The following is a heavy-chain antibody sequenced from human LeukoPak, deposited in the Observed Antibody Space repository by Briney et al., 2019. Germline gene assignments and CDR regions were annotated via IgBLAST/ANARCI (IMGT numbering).Heavy chain of an antibody. J-gene: IGHJ5*02. Sequence: SETLSLTCTVSGGSISSHYWSWIRQPPGKGLEWIGYIYYSGSTNYNPSLKSRVTISVDTSKNQFSLKLSSVTAADTAVYYCARVVVSSGWYNWFDPWGHVTLVTVSS. CDR3: ARVVVSSGWYNWFDP. D-gene: IGHD6-19*01. CDR2: IYYSGST. V-gene: IGHV4-59*11. CDR1: GGSISSHY.